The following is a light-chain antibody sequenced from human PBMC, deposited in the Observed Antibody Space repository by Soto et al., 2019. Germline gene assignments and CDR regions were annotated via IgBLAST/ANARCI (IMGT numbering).Light chain of an antibody. CDR3: QVWDSSSDHYV. CDR2: NDN. J-gene: IGLJ1*01. CDR1: NIGSKS. Sequence: SYVLTQPPSVSVAPGQTARIACGGNNIGSKSVHWYQQKPGQAPVLVVFNDNDRPSGIPERFSGSNSGNTATLTISRVEAGDEADYYCQVWDSSSDHYVFGTGTKVTVL. V-gene: IGLV3-21*02.